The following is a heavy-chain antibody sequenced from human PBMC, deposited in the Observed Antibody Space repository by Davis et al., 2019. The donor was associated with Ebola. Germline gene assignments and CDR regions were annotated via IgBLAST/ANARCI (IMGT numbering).Heavy chain of an antibody. CDR3: ARGHSYGSMVYGMDV. J-gene: IGHJ6*02. CDR2: IYSSGST. Sequence: SETLSLTCTVSGGSISSSSYYWGWIRQPPGMGLKWIGNIYSSGSTYYNPSLKSRVTISVDTSKNQFSLKLSSVTAADTAMYYCARGHSYGSMVYGMDVWGQGTTVTVSS. V-gene: IGHV4-39*01. CDR1: GGSISSSSYY. D-gene: IGHD5-18*01.